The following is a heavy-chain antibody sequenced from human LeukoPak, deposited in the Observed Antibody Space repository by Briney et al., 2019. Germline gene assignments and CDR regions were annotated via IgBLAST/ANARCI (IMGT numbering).Heavy chain of an antibody. V-gene: IGHV3-74*01. CDR1: AFNFTAYW. D-gene: IGHD5-12*01. CDR3: AESKGGYGP. J-gene: IGHJ5*02. CDR2: INSDGTTT. Sequence: PGGSLRLSCASSAFNFTAYWMHWVRQDPRQGLLWVARINSDGTTTNYADSVKGRFTISRDNAKNTLFLQMNSLRAEDTAVYFCAESKGGYGPWGQGALVTVSS.